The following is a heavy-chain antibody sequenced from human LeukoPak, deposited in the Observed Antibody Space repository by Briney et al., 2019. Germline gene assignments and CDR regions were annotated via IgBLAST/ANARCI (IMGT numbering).Heavy chain of an antibody. V-gene: IGHV3-23*01. D-gene: IGHD2-15*01. Sequence: GGSLRLSCAASGFTFSSYAMSWVRQAPGKGLEWVSAISGSGGSTYYADSVRGRFTISRDNSKNTLYLRMNSLRAEDTAVYYCAREVKGGYCSGGSCPYFDYWGQGTLVTVSS. CDR1: GFTFSSYA. J-gene: IGHJ4*02. CDR3: AREVKGGYCSGGSCPYFDY. CDR2: ISGSGGST.